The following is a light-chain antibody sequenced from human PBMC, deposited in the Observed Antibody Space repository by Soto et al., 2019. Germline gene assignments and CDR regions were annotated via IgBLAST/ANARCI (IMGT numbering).Light chain of an antibody. CDR2: TAS. Sequence: DLQRTQLQSSVSASVGDRVTITCRASQSISSWLAWYQQKPGKAPKLLIYTASNLQSGVPSRFSGSGSGTDFTLTISSLQPEDFATYYCQQTNSFPITFGQGTRLEI. V-gene: IGKV1D-12*01. CDR1: QSISSW. J-gene: IGKJ5*01. CDR3: QQTNSFPIT.